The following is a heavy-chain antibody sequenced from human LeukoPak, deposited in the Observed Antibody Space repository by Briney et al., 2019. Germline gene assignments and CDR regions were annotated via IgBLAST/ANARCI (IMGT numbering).Heavy chain of an antibody. D-gene: IGHD5-18*01. Sequence: TGGSLRLSCAASGFTVSTNYMSCVRQSPGKGLEWVSVIYSGGSTYYADSVKCRFTISRDNSKNTLYLQMNSLRAEDTAVYYCARERINSYGSPFGYWGQGTLVTVSS. J-gene: IGHJ4*02. V-gene: IGHV3-53*01. CDR1: GFTVSTNY. CDR2: IYSGGST. CDR3: ARERINSYGSPFGY.